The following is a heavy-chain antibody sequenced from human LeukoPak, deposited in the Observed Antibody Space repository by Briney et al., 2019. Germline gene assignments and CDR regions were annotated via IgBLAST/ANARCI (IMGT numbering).Heavy chain of an antibody. V-gene: IGHV1-2*02. J-gene: IGHJ4*02. D-gene: IGHD6-13*01. CDR2: INSNTGGT. CDR3: ARVAPAAGPPV. Sequence: ASVKVSCKASGYTFTGYYIHWVRQAPGQGLEWMGWINSNTGGTDYAQNFQGRVTMTRDTSISTTYMELNSLISDDTAVYYCARVAPAAGPPVWGQGTLVTVSS. CDR1: GYTFTGYY.